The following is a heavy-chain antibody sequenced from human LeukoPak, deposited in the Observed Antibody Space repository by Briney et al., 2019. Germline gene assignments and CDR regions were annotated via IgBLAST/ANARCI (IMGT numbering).Heavy chain of an antibody. CDR2: IQYDGSNQ. Sequence: GGSLSLSCAASGFSFRSYGMHWFRQPPGKGLEWVAYIQYDGSNQQYADSVKGRFSISRDNSKNMLNLQMNSLRAEDTAVYYCAREDSSSWYELDYWGQGTLVTVSS. D-gene: IGHD6-13*01. CDR3: AREDSSSWYELDY. J-gene: IGHJ4*02. CDR1: GFSFRSYG. V-gene: IGHV3-30*02.